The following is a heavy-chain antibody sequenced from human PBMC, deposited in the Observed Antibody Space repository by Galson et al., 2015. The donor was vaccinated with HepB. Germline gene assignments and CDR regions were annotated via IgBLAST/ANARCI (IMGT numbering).Heavy chain of an antibody. CDR3: ARGQPLVDAFDI. CDR2: TYYRSKWGN. V-gene: IGHV6-1*01. D-gene: IGHD2-2*01. CDR1: GDSVSSNSAA. Sequence: CAISGDSVSSNSAAWNWIRQSPSRGLEWLGRTYYRSKWGNDYAVSVKSRITINPDTSENQLSLQLNSVTPEDTAVYYCARGQPLVDAFDIWGQGTMVTVSS. J-gene: IGHJ3*02.